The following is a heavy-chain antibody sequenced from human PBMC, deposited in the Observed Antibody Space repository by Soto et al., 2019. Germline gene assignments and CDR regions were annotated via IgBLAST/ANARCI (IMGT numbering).Heavy chain of an antibody. Sequence: QVQLRESGGGVVQPGGSLTLSSVTSGFIFRSHSIHWFRQAPGRGLEWVAVTSADDTTKLYAQSVKGRFIVSRDNFKNTIYLQMTSLRPEDTAVYFCARECVLFDWYFDNWGQGIPVIVSS. D-gene: IGHD3-9*01. V-gene: IGHV3-30-3*01. CDR3: ARECVLFDWYFDN. CDR2: TSADDTTK. CDR1: GFIFRSHS. J-gene: IGHJ4*01.